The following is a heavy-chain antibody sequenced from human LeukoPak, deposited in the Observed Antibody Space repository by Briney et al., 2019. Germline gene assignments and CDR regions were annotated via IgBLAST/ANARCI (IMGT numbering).Heavy chain of an antibody. V-gene: IGHV4-39*07. Sequence: SETLSLTCTVSGGSISSSTYYWGWIRQPPGRGLEWIGSITYSGSTYYNPSLKSRVTISVDTSKNQFSLKLISVTAADTAVYYCAREASLWFHLSRFDPWGQGTLVTVSS. CDR3: AREASLWFHLSRFDP. D-gene: IGHD2-21*01. CDR1: GGSISSSTYY. CDR2: ITYSGST. J-gene: IGHJ5*02.